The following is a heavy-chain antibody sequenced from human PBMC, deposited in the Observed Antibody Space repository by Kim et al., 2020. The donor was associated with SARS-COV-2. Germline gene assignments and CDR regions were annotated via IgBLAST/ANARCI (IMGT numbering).Heavy chain of an antibody. CDR2: INHSGST. CDR3: ARGGRLRTDRIDY. J-gene: IGHJ4*02. CDR1: GGSFSGYY. Sequence: SETLSLTCAVYGGSFSGYYWSWIRQPPGKGLEWIGEINHSGSTNYNPSLKSRVTISVDTSKNQFSLKLSSVTAADTAVYYCARGGRLRTDRIDYWGQGTLVTVSS. D-gene: IGHD4-17*01. V-gene: IGHV4-34*01.